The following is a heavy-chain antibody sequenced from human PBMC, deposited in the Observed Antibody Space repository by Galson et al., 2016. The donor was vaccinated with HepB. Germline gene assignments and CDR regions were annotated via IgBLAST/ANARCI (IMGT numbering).Heavy chain of an antibody. Sequence: SLRLSCAASGFTFSTYNMNWVRQAPGKGLEWVSSISNSNSYIYYTDSVKGRFTISRDKAKNSLYLQMNSLRAEDQAVYYCARECEYCSSTSCYKGGLFYYYGMYVWGQGTTVTVSS. V-gene: IGHV3-21*01. CDR2: ISNSNSYI. D-gene: IGHD2-2*02. J-gene: IGHJ6*02. CDR3: ARECEYCSSTSCYKGGLFYYYGMYV. CDR1: GFTFSTYN.